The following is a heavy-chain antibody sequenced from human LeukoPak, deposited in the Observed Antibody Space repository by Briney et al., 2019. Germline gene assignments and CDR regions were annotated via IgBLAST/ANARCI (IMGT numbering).Heavy chain of an antibody. CDR3: AKDRDTYYDFWSGHNNAFDI. CDR2: ISADNGNT. Sequence: ASVKVSCKASGYTFTSYGISWVRQSPGQGLEWMGWISADNGNTNYAQKLQGRVTMTTDTSTSTAYMELRSLRSDDTAVYYCAKDRDTYYDFWSGHNNAFDIWGQGTMVTVSS. CDR1: GYTFTSYG. J-gene: IGHJ3*02. V-gene: IGHV1-18*01. D-gene: IGHD3-3*01.